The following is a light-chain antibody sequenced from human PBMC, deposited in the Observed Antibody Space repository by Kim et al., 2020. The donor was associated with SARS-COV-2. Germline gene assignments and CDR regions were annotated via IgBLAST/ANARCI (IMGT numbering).Light chain of an antibody. CDR1: KLGDKY. J-gene: IGLJ3*02. CDR3: QAWDSSTWV. Sequence: MLPGQAARITCAGDKLGDKYACWYQQKPGQSPVLVIYQDSKRPSGLPERFSGSNSGNTATLTISGTQAMDEADYYCQAWDSSTWVFGGGTQLTVL. V-gene: IGLV3-1*01. CDR2: QDS.